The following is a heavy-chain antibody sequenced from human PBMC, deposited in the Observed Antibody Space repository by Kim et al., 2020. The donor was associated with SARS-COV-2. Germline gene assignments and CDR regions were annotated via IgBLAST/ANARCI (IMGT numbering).Heavy chain of an antibody. CDR1: GFTFDDYA. Sequence: GGSLRLSCAASGFTFDDYAMHWVRQAPGKGLEWVSGISWNSGSIGYADSVKGRFTISRDNAKNSLYLQMNSLRAEDTALYYCAKARAYCGGDCYSDAFDIWGQGTMVTVSS. V-gene: IGHV3-9*01. D-gene: IGHD2-21*01. CDR3: AKARAYCGGDCYSDAFDI. CDR2: ISWNSGSI. J-gene: IGHJ3*02.